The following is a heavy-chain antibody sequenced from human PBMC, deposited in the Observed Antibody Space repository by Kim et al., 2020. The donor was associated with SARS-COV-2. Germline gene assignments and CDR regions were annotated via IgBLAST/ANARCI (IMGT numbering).Heavy chain of an antibody. CDR3: ARHWISSSELPLNWFDP. D-gene: IGHD6-6*01. Sequence: GESLKISCKGSGYSFTSYWISWVRQMPGKGLEWMGRIDPSDSYTNYSPSFQGHVTISADKSISTAYLQWSSLKASDTAMYYCARHWISSSELPLNWFDPWGQGTLVTVSS. CDR2: IDPSDSYT. J-gene: IGHJ5*02. CDR1: GYSFTSYW. V-gene: IGHV5-10-1*01.